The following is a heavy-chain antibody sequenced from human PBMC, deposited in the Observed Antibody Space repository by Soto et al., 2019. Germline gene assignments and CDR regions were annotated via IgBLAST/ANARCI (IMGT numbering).Heavy chain of an antibody. D-gene: IGHD3-3*01. CDR1: GFSLNNVKLG. V-gene: IGHV2-26*01. J-gene: IGHJ6*02. CDR3: ARARSITIFGEVTNYGLDL. Sequence: QVTLKESGPVLVKPTETLTLTCTVSGFSLNNVKLGVSWIRQPPGKALEWLAHIFSNDEESYSTSLKSKLTISKENSKRQVVLTMINTDPVDTATYYCARARSITIFGEVTNYGLDLWGQGITVAVSS. CDR2: IFSNDEE.